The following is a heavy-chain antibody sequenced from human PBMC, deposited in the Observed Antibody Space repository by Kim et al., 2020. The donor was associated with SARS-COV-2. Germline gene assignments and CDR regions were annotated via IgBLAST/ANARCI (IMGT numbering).Heavy chain of an antibody. Sequence: GGSLRLSCAASGFTFSSYAMSWVRQAPGKGLEWVSAISGSGGSTYYADSVKGRFTISRDNSKNTLYLQMNSLSAGDTAVYYCARADFWSGYYDSHYYGMDVWGQGTKVTVSS. D-gene: IGHD3-3*01. CDR1: GFTFSSYA. CDR2: ISGSGGST. CDR3: ARADFWSGYYDSHYYGMDV. V-gene: IGHV3-23*01. J-gene: IGHJ6*02.